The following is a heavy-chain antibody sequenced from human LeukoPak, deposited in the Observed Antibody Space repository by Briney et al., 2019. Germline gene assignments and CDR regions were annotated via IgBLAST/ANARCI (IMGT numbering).Heavy chain of an antibody. CDR2: IESDGSEK. D-gene: IGHD6-19*01. V-gene: IGHV3-7*03. J-gene: IGHJ4*02. CDR1: GFSFRSHW. CDR3: AGGMGWVSDY. Sequence: GGSLRLSCAASGFSFRSHWMSWVRQAPGKGLEWVANIESDGSEKNYADSVKGRFTISRDNAKNSLYLQMDSLRAEDTAVYYCAGGMGWVSDYWGQGTLVTVSS.